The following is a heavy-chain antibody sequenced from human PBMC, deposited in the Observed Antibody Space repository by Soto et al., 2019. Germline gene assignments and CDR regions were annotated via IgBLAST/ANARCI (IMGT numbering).Heavy chain of an antibody. CDR3: ARQDGKRMDV. V-gene: IGHV4-39*01. CDR1: GGSISSSSYY. D-gene: IGHD1-26*01. Sequence: QLQLQESGPGLVKPSETLSLTCTVSGGSISSSSYYWGWIRQPPGKGLEWIGSIYYSGSTYYNPSLKTRVTISVDTSKNQFALKLSSVTAADTAVYYCARQDGKRMDVWGQGTTVTVSS. CDR2: IYYSGST. J-gene: IGHJ6*02.